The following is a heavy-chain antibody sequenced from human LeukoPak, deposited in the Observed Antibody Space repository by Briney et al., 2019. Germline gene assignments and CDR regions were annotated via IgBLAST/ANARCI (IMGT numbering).Heavy chain of an antibody. CDR2: INPSGGST. D-gene: IGHD6-19*01. J-gene: IGHJ5*02. CDR1: EYTFTSYY. V-gene: IGHV1-46*01. Sequence: ASVKVSCKASEYTFTSYYMHWVRQAPGQGLEWMGIINPSGGSTSYAQKFQGRVTITRNTSISTAYMELSSLRSEDTAVYYCARGPNPFQWLVSLGFDPWGQGTLVTVSS. CDR3: ARGPNPFQWLVSLGFDP.